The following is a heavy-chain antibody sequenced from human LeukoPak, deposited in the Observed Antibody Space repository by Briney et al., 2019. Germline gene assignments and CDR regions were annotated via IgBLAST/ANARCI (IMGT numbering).Heavy chain of an antibody. CDR2: ISESGGST. D-gene: IGHD1-26*01. CDR1: GFSLSTYG. J-gene: IGHJ5*02. CDR3: AKDLRPNNDYYLGRFDT. V-gene: IGHV3-23*01. Sequence: GGSLRLSCAASGFSLSTYGMHWVRQAPGKGLEWVSGISESGGSTFYADSVKGRFTVSRDNAKNTLNLQMTSLRADDTAVYFCAKDLRPNNDYYLGRFDTWGQGTLVTVSS.